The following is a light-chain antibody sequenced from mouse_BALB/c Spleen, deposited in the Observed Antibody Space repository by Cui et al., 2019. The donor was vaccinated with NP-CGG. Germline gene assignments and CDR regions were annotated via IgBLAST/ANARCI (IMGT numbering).Light chain of an antibody. CDR3: ALWYSNHWV. V-gene: IGLV1*01. CDR1: TGAVTTSNY. Sequence: QPVVTQESALTTSPGETVTLTCRSSTGAVTTSNYANWVQEKPDHLFTGLIGGTNNRSPGAPARFSGSLIGDKAALTITGAQTEDEAIYFCALWYSNHWVFGGGTKLTVL. CDR2: GTN. J-gene: IGLJ1*01.